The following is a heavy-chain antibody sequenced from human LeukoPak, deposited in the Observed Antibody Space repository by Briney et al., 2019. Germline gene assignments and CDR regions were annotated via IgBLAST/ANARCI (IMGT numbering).Heavy chain of an antibody. D-gene: IGHD3-22*01. Sequence: GGSLRLSCAASGFTFSSYAMHWVRQAPGKGLEWVAVISYDGSNKYYAGSVKGRFTISRDNSKNTLYLQMNSLRAEDTAVYYCARDLWSSGYHIDYWGQGTLVTVSS. V-gene: IGHV3-30-3*01. CDR1: GFTFSSYA. CDR2: ISYDGSNK. CDR3: ARDLWSSGYHIDY. J-gene: IGHJ4*02.